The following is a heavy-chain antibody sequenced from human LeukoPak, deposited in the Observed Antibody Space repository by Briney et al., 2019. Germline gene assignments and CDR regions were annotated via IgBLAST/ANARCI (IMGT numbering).Heavy chain of an antibody. D-gene: IGHD6-25*01. J-gene: IGHJ4*02. CDR2: TYYRSRWYY. Sequence: SQTLSLTCALSGDSVSSDSSAWHWFRQSPSRGLEWLGRTYYRSRWYYDYAVSVKSRITINPDTSNNQFSLQLNSVTPEDTAVYYCARGGHFKYWGQGTLVTVSS. V-gene: IGHV6-1*01. CDR3: ARGGHFKY. CDR1: GDSVSSDSSA.